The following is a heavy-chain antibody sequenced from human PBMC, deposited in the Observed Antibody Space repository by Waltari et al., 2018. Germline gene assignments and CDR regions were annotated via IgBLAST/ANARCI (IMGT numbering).Heavy chain of an antibody. Sequence: QVQLVQSGAEVKKPGASVKVSCKASGYTFTSYGISWLRRAPGQGLEWMGWISAYNGNTNYAQKLQGRVTMTTDTSTSTAYMELRSLRSDDTAVYYCARGARGGSSSWYDYFDYWGQGTLVTVSS. CDR3: ARGARGGSSSWYDYFDY. D-gene: IGHD6-13*01. CDR2: ISAYNGNT. CDR1: GYTFTSYG. V-gene: IGHV1-18*01. J-gene: IGHJ4*02.